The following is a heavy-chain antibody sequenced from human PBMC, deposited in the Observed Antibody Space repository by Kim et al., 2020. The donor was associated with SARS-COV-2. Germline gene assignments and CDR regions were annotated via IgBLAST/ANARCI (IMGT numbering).Heavy chain of an antibody. V-gene: IGHV5-10-1*01. CDR2: IDPSDSHT. Sequence: GESLKISCKGSGYDFTTYLISWVRQMPGKGLEWMGRIDPSDSHTKYSPSFQGHVTLSADKSINTVYLQWSSLKASDTAIYYCARVDPSGSYFTPWGQGTPVIVSS. J-gene: IGHJ4*02. D-gene: IGHD3-10*01. CDR1: GYDFTTYL. CDR3: ARVDPSGSYFTP.